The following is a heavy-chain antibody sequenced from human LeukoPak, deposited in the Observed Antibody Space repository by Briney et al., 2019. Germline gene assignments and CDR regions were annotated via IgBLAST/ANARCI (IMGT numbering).Heavy chain of an antibody. V-gene: IGHV1-2*04. CDR1: GYTFTGYY. Sequence: ASVKVSCKASGYTFTGYYMHWVRQAPGQGLEWMGWINPNSGGTNYAQKFQGWVTMTRDTSISTAYMELSRLRSDDTAVYYCASPYYYDSSGYYSAFDIWGQGTMVTVSS. J-gene: IGHJ3*02. CDR2: INPNSGGT. D-gene: IGHD3-22*01. CDR3: ASPYYYDSSGYYSAFDI.